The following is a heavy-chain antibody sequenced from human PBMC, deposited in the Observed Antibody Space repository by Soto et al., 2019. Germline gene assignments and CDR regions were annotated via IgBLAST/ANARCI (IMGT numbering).Heavy chain of an antibody. J-gene: IGHJ4*02. V-gene: IGHV3-74*03. D-gene: IGHD3-16*02. CDR3: STDLSGQYDY. CDR1: GFSFSNYW. CDR2: TNEDGSRT. Sequence: EVQLVESGGGLVQSGGSLRLSCAASGFSFSNYWMHWVRQAPGKGLVWVSRTNEDGSRTEYADSVQGRFTISRDNANNALYLHMNSLRAEDTAIYYCSTDLSGQYDYWGQGVLVTVSS.